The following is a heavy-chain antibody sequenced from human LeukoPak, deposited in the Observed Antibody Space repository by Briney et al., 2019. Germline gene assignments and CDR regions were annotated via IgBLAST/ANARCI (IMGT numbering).Heavy chain of an antibody. V-gene: IGHV1-69*04. J-gene: IGHJ4*02. CDR3: ARTSDSHALVYY. Sequence: GASVQDSCQASRGTFTNYAMSGVRPAPGQGLDGMGRMIPIFGIANYAQKFQGRVTITAAKSTSTAYMELSSLRSEDTAVYYCARTSDSHALVYYWGQGTLVTASS. D-gene: IGHD2-2*01. CDR2: MIPIFGIA. CDR1: RGTFTNYA.